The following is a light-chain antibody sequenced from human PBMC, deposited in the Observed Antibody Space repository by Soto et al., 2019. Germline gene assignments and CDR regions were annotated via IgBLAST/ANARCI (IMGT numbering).Light chain of an antibody. Sequence: DIQMTQSPSSLSASVGDRVTITCRASQTVSRFLNLYQHKPGKAPKLLIYAASTLQSGVPSRFSGSGSGTDFTLTISCLQSEDFATYYCQQYYSYPRTFGQGTKVDIK. CDR1: QTVSRF. CDR3: QQYYSYPRT. V-gene: IGKV1-39*01. CDR2: AAS. J-gene: IGKJ1*01.